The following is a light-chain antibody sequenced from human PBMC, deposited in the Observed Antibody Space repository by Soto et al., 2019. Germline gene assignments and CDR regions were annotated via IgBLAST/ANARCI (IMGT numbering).Light chain of an antibody. CDR3: QQYDRFPYT. V-gene: IGKV1-5*03. CDR2: KAS. Sequence: DIQMTQSPSTLSASVGDTVTITCRASQSLSYWLAWYQQKPGQAPKLLIHKASTLESGVPSRFSGSGSGTEFTLTISSLQPDDFATFYCQQYDRFPYTFGQGTKLDI. J-gene: IGKJ2*01. CDR1: QSLSYW.